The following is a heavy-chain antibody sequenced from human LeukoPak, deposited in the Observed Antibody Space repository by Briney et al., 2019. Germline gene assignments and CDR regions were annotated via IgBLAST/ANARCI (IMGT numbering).Heavy chain of an antibody. J-gene: IGHJ3*02. Sequence: PGGSLRLSCAASGFTFNSYWFHWVRQAPGKGLVWVSRINSDGSDTIYADSVKGRSTISRDNAKSTVYLQMNSLKAEDTAVYYCARGGYHHGFDIWGQGTMVTVSS. D-gene: IGHD2-15*01. CDR3: ARGGYHHGFDI. CDR2: INSDGSDT. V-gene: IGHV3-74*01. CDR1: GFTFNSYW.